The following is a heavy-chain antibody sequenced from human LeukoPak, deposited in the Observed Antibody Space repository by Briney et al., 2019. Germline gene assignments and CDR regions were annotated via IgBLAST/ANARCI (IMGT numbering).Heavy chain of an antibody. D-gene: IGHD2-8*01. V-gene: IGHV4-59*01. J-gene: IGHJ6*02. CDR1: GGSISSYY. CDR2: IYYSGST. CDR3: ARDIRKSYCTNGVCYHNYYYYGMDV. Sequence: SETPSLTCTVSGGSISSYYWSWIRQPPGKGLEWIGYIYYSGSTNYNPSLKSRVTISVDTSKNQFSLKLSSVTAADTAVYCCARDIRKSYCTNGVCYHNYYYYGMDVWGQGTTVTVSS.